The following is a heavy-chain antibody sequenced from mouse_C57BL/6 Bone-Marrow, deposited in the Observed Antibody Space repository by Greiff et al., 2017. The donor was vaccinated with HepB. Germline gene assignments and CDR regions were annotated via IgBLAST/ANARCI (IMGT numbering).Heavy chain of an antibody. CDR1: GYTFTDYE. CDR2: IDPETGGT. V-gene: IGHV1-15*01. D-gene: IGHD2-1*01. J-gene: IGHJ3*01. Sequence: QVQLQQSGAELVRPGASVTLSCKVSGYTFTDYEMHWVKQTPVHGLEWIGAIDPETGGTAYNQKFKGKAILTADKSSSTAYMELRSLTSEDSAVYYCTRLDYGKGFAYWGQGTLVTVSA. CDR3: TRLDYGKGFAY.